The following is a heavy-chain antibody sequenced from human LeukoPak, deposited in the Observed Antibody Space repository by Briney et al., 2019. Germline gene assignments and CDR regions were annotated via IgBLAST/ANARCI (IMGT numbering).Heavy chain of an antibody. D-gene: IGHD1-1*01. V-gene: IGHV6-1*01. CDR1: GDSVSSNSAA. J-gene: IGHJ4*02. CDR3: ASSVWNDGMCDY. CDR2: TYYRSKWYN. Sequence: SQTLSLTCAISGDSVSSNSAAWNCIRQSPSRGLEWLGRTYYRSKWYNDYAVSVKSRITINPDTSKNQFSLQLNSVTPGDTVVYYCASSVWNDGMCDYWGQGTLVTVSS.